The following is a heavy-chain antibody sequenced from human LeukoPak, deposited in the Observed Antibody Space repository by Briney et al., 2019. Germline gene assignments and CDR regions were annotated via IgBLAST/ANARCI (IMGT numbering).Heavy chain of an antibody. J-gene: IGHJ4*02. V-gene: IGHV1-46*01. CDR1: GYTFTSYY. D-gene: IGHD6-13*01. CDR2: INPSGGAT. Sequence: ASVKVSCKASGYTFTSYYVHWVRQAPAQGLEWMGIINPSGGATSYAQKLQGRVTMTRDTSTSTVYMELSSLRSEDTAVYFCARAGAAGRKFDYWGQGTLVTVSS. CDR3: ARAGAAGRKFDY.